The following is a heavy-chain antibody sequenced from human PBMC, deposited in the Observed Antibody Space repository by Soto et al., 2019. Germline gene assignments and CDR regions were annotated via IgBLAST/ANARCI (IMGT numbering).Heavy chain of an antibody. D-gene: IGHD4-17*01. V-gene: IGHV4-61*03. Sequence: SETLSLTCAVSGCSVSSASYCWGWIPQPRGKGLEWIGYIYYSGSTNYNPSLTSRVTISRDTSKNHFSPKMSSVTAADTAIYYCARASGGDKDHCCDYWGQGTLVTVSS. CDR3: ARASGGDKDHCCDY. CDR1: GCSVSSASYC. CDR2: IYYSGST. J-gene: IGHJ4*02.